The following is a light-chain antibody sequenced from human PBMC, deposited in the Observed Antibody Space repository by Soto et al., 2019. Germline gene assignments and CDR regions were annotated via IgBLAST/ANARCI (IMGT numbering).Light chain of an antibody. V-gene: IGLV2-14*01. CDR3: SSYTSSRAYV. CDR1: SSDVGGYNY. CDR2: EVS. J-gene: IGLJ1*01. Sequence: QSVLTQPASVSGSPGQSITISCTGTSSDVGGYNYVSWYQQQSGKAPKLMIHEVSNRPSGVSNRFSGSKSGNTASLTISGLKAEDGADYYCSSYTSSRAYVFGIGTKLTVL.